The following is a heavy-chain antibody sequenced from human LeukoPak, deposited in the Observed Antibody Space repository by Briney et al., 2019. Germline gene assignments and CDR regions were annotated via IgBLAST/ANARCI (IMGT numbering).Heavy chain of an antibody. Sequence: SETLSLTCTVSGGSISSGTYYWGRIRQPPGKGLEWIGSIYYSGSTYYNPSLKSRVTISVDKSKNQFSLKLSSVTAADTAVYYCAREGGDSSGWSGWGYYYYYMDVWGKGTTVTVSS. D-gene: IGHD6-19*01. CDR3: AREGGDSSGWSGWGYYYYYMDV. V-gene: IGHV4-39*07. CDR1: GGSISSGTYY. CDR2: IYYSGST. J-gene: IGHJ6*03.